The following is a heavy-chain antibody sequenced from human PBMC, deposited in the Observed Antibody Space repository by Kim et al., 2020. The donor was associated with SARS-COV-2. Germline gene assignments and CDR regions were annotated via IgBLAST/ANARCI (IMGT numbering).Heavy chain of an antibody. D-gene: IGHD3-9*01. J-gene: IGHJ4*02. CDR3: AGVKDREANFAVIAEYYFDY. Sequence: SETLSLTCTVSGGSISSYYWSWIRQPPGKGLEWIGYIYYSGSTNYNPSPKSRVTISVDTSKKKFSQKLISVTAADTAEYYCAGVKDREANFAVIAEYYFDYWGQGTLVTVST. CDR1: GGSISSYY. CDR2: IYYSGST. V-gene: IGHV4-59*01.